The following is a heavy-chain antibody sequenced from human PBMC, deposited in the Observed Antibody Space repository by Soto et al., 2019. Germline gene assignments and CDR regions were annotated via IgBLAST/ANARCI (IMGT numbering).Heavy chain of an antibody. J-gene: IGHJ5*02. CDR2: INQDGGQT. Sequence: EVQLVESGGALVQPGGSLRLSCGASGFTFSRYWMNWVRQAPGKGLEWVANINQDGGQTYYVDSVKGRFTISRNNAKNFLYLQMDSLRAEDTAVYYCASPPTTLDYDDDTWFDPWGQGTLVTVSS. D-gene: IGHD4-17*01. CDR1: GFTFSRYW. CDR3: ASPPTTLDYDDDTWFDP. V-gene: IGHV3-7*01.